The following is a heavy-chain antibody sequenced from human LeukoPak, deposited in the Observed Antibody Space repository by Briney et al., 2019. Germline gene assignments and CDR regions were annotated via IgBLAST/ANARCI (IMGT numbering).Heavy chain of an antibody. CDR3: ARVLRGYSYGPDY. J-gene: IGHJ4*02. D-gene: IGHD5-18*01. V-gene: IGHV3-23*01. CDR1: GFNFNNYA. CDR2: ISGGSGNR. Sequence: GGSLTLSCAAFGFNFNNYAMTWVRQAPGKGLEWVSGISGGSGNRDYGDSVKGRFTISRDNSKSTLYLQMSGLRAEDTAVYYCARVLRGYSYGPDYWGQGTLVTVSS.